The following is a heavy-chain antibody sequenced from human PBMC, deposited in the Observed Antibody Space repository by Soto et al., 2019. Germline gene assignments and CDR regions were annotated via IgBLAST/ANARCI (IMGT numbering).Heavy chain of an antibody. Sequence: PSETLSLTCTVSGGSISSGGYYWSWIRQHPGKGLEWIGYIYYSGSTYYNPSLKSRVTISVDTSKNQFSLKLSSVTAADTAVYYCARASMVRGVHFDYWGQGTLVTVSS. CDR2: IYYSGST. CDR1: GGSISSGGYY. J-gene: IGHJ4*02. D-gene: IGHD3-10*01. CDR3: ARASMVRGVHFDY. V-gene: IGHV4-31*03.